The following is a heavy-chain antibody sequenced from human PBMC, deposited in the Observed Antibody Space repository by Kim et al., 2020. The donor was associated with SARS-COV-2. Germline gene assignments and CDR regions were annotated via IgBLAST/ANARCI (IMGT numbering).Heavy chain of an antibody. J-gene: IGHJ4*02. CDR3: AREQGYYDSSGYQRGLDY. V-gene: IGHV3-30*01. Sequence: KGRFTISRDNSKNTLYLQMNSLRAEDTAVYYCAREQGYYDSSGYQRGLDYWGQGTLVTVSS. D-gene: IGHD3-22*01.